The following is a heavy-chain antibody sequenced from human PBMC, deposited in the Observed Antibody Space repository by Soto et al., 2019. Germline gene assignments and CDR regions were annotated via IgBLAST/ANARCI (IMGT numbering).Heavy chain of an antibody. CDR3: ARVHYYDSSAYYL. D-gene: IGHD3-22*01. J-gene: IGHJ4*02. V-gene: IGHV3-21*01. CDR2: ISSSSSYI. Sequence: GGSLRLSCAASGFTFSSYNMNWVRQAPGKGLEWVSSISSSSSYIYYADSVKGRFTISRDNAKNSLYLQMSSLRAEDTAVYYCARVHYYDSSAYYLWGQGTLVTVSS. CDR1: GFTFSSYN.